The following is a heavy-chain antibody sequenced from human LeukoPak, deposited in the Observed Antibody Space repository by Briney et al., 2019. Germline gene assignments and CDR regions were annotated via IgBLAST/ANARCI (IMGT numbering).Heavy chain of an antibody. Sequence: SETLSLTCTVSGGSISSSSYYWGWIRQPPGKGLEWIGSIYYSGSTYYNPSLKSRVTISVDTSKNQFSLKLSSVTAADTAVYYCAEIYGSGSSFPMEWGQGTLVTVSS. V-gene: IGHV4-39*01. D-gene: IGHD3-10*01. CDR2: IYYSGST. CDR1: GGSISSSSYY. CDR3: AEIYGSGSSFPME. J-gene: IGHJ4*02.